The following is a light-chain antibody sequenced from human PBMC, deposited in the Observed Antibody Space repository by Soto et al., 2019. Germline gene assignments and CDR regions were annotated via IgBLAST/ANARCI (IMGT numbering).Light chain of an antibody. V-gene: IGLV2-14*01. CDR3: SSYTSSSTFYV. CDR1: SSDAGGYNY. CDR2: EVS. J-gene: IGLJ1*01. Sequence: QSALTQPASVSGCPGQSITISCTGTSSDAGGYNYVSWYQQHPGKAPKLMIYEVSNRPSGVSNRFSGSKSGNTASLTISGLQAEDEADYYCSSYTSSSTFYVFGTGTKLTVL.